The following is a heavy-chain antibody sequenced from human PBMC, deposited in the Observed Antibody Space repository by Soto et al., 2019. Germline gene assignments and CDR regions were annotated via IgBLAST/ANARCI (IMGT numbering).Heavy chain of an antibody. CDR1: GFTFSSYS. CDR3: ACFMWEGGIGYYYYYYGMDV. V-gene: IGHV3-21*01. J-gene: IGHJ6*02. Sequence: GGSLRLSCAASGFTFSSYSMNWVRQAPGKGLEWVSSISSSSSSSYIYYADSVKGRFTISRDNAKNSLYLQMNSLRAEDTAVYYCACFMWEGGIGYYYYYYGMDVWGQGTTVTVSS. CDR2: ISSSSSSSYI. D-gene: IGHD1-26*01.